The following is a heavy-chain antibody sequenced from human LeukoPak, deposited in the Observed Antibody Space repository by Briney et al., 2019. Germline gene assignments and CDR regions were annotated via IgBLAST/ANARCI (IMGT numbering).Heavy chain of an antibody. CDR2: ISSSSSYI. Sequence: GGSLRLSCAASGFNFGTYAMGWVRQAPGKGLEWVSSISSSSSYIYYADSVKGRFTISRDNAKNSLYLQMNSLRAEDTAVYYCASDSRSYYMDVWGKGTTVTVSS. CDR1: GFNFGTYA. CDR3: ASDSRSYYMDV. V-gene: IGHV3-21*01. J-gene: IGHJ6*03.